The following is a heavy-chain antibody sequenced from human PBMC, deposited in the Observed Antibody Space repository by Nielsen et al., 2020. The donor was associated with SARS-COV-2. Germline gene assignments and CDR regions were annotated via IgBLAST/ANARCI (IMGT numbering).Heavy chain of an antibody. V-gene: IGHV4-39*01. CDR1: GGSMSNSNYY. Sequence: SETLSLTCTVSGGSMSNSNYYWGWIRQPPGRGLEWIGGIHYTGSTYYNPSLTSRATISVDTSKKQFSLRLSSVTAADTAVYYCARQLRWLANFDYWGQGTLVTVSS. CDR3: ARQLRWLANFDY. CDR2: IHYTGST. D-gene: IGHD6-19*01. J-gene: IGHJ4*02.